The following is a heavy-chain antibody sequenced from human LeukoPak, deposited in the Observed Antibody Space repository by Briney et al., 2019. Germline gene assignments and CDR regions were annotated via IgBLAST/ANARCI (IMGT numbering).Heavy chain of an antibody. CDR3: ARGLHDYSNYVWFDP. CDR2: MNPNSGNT. V-gene: IGHV1-8*01. J-gene: IGHJ5*02. CDR1: GYTFTSYD. D-gene: IGHD4-11*01. Sequence: ASVKVSCKASGYTFTSYDINWVRQATGQGLEWMGWMNPNSGNTGYAQKFQGRVTMTRNTSISTAYMELSSLRSEDTAVYYCARGLHDYSNYVWFDPWGQGTLVTVSS.